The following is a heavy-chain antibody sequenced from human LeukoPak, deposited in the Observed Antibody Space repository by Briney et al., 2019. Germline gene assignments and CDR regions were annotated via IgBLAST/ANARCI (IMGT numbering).Heavy chain of an antibody. V-gene: IGHV6-1*01. CDR2: TNYRSKWYN. CDR3: ARSLAGPLDY. Sequence: SPTLSLTFAISGDSVSSNSAAWNWIRQSPSRGLEWLGRTNYRSKWYNDYAVSVKSRITFNPDTSKNHFSLQLNSVTPEATAVYYCARSLAGPLDYWGQGTLVTVSS. D-gene: IGHD7-27*01. CDR1: GDSVSSNSAA. J-gene: IGHJ4*02.